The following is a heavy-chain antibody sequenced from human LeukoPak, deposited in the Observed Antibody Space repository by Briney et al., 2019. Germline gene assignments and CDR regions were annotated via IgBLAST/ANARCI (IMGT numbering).Heavy chain of an antibody. Sequence: GGSLRLSCAASGFTFSSYAMSWVRQAPGKGLEWVSVIYSGGSTYYADSVKGRFTISRDNSKNTLYLQMNSLRAEDTAVYYCARDLYSGSYFAFDIWGQGTMVTVSS. D-gene: IGHD1-26*01. V-gene: IGHV3-53*01. J-gene: IGHJ3*02. CDR2: IYSGGST. CDR3: ARDLYSGSYFAFDI. CDR1: GFTFSSYA.